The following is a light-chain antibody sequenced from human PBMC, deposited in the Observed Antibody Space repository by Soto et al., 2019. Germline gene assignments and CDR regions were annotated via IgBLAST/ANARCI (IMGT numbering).Light chain of an antibody. CDR2: EGS. CDR3: CSYAGSSTSVV. V-gene: IGLV2-23*01. CDR1: SSDVGSYNL. Sequence: QSALTQPASVSGSPGQSITMSSTGTSSDVGSYNLVSWYQQHPGKAPKLMIYEGSKRPSGVSNRFSGSKSGNTASLTISGLQAEDEADYYCCSYAGSSTSVVFGGGTQLTVL. J-gene: IGLJ2*01.